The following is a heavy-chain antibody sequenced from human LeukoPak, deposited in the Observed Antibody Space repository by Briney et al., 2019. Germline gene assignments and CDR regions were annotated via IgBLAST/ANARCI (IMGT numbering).Heavy chain of an antibody. D-gene: IGHD2-15*01. J-gene: IGHJ4*02. CDR2: ISGSGGST. CDR3: AKRREGYCSGGSCYYFDY. Sequence: GGSLRLSCAASGFTFSSYAMSWVRQAPGKGLEWDSAISGSGGSTNYADSVKGRFTISRDNSKNTLYLQMNSLRAEDTAVYYCAKRREGYCSGGSCYYFDYWGQGTLVTVSS. CDR1: GFTFSSYA. V-gene: IGHV3-23*01.